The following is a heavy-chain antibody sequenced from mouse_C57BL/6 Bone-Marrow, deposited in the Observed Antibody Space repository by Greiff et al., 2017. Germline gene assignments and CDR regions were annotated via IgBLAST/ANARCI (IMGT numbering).Heavy chain of an antibody. CDR2: IYPRSGNT. CDR1: GYTFTRYG. J-gene: IGHJ1*03. V-gene: IGHV1-81*01. D-gene: IGHD2-5*01. CDR3: SRNYYSSYYLYFDV. Sequence: QVQLQQSGAELARPGASVQLSCKASGYTFTRYGISWVKQRTGQGLEWIGEIYPRSGNTYYNEKFKGKATLTANKSSSTAYMERRSLTSADSAIYFWSRNYYSSYYLYFDVWGTGTTVTVSS.